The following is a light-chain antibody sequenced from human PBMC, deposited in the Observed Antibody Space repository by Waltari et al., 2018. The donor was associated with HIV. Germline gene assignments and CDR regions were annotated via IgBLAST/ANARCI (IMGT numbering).Light chain of an antibody. CDR1: QSVSSY. Sequence: EIVLTQSPATLSLSPGERATLYCRASQSVSSYLAWYQQKAGQAPRLLIYDASDMATGIPARLSGSGSGTDFTLTIVRLEPEDCAVYYCQHRSNWPPLFTFGPATKVDIK. CDR3: QHRSNWPPLFT. CDR2: DAS. V-gene: IGKV3-11*01. J-gene: IGKJ3*01.